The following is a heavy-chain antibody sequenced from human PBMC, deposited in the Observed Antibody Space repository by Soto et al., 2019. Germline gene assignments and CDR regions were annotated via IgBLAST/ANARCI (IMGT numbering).Heavy chain of an antibody. V-gene: IGHV3-7*02. CDR3: AIGASNSFDI. J-gene: IGHJ3*02. Sequence: EVQLVESGGGLVQPGESLRLSCAASGISFYNYWMNWVRQAPGKGPEWVANIKPDGSDKNYVDSVKGRFTISRDKAKNLLFLQMNSLSAEDTAVYYCAIGASNSFDIWGQGTMVTVSS. CDR2: IKPDGSDK. CDR1: GISFYNYW.